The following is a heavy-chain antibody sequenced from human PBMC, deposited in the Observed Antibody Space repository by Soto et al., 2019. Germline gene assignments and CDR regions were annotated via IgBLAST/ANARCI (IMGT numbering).Heavy chain of an antibody. V-gene: IGHV4-39*01. CDR2: IYYSGST. Sequence: SETLCLTCTFLGGSLSSSSYYWGGIRQPPGKGLEWIGSIYYSGSTYYNPSLKSRVTISVDTSKHQFSLKLSSVTAADTAVYYCARTGRTVTTGYYFDYWGQGTLVTVSS. J-gene: IGHJ4*02. CDR1: GGSLSSSSYY. CDR3: ARTGRTVTTGYYFDY. D-gene: IGHD4-4*01.